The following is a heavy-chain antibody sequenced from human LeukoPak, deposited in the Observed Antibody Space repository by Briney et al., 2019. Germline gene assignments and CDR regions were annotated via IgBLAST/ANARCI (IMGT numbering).Heavy chain of an antibody. CDR1: GFSFSIYA. Sequence: PGGSLRLSCAPSGFSFSIYAMHWVRPAPGKGREWVSTTSAGGSSTYYADSVKGRFTISRDNSKNTFYLQMNSLRAEDTAAYYCAKGGYCSSSSCYYGWFEPWGQGTLVTVSS. CDR2: TSAGGSST. V-gene: IGHV3-23*01. D-gene: IGHD2-2*01. J-gene: IGHJ5*02. CDR3: AKGGYCSSSSCYYGWFEP.